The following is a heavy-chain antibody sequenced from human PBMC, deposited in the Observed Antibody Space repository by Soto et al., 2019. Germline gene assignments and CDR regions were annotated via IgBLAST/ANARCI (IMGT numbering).Heavy chain of an antibody. Sequence: EVQLLESGGGLVQPGGSLRLSCAASGFTFSSYAMSWVRQAPGKGLEWVSAISGSGGSTYYADSVKGRFTISSDNSKNTLYLQMNSLRVEDTAVYYCAKDGYDYIWGSYPYSDYWGQGTLVTVSS. V-gene: IGHV3-23*01. J-gene: IGHJ4*02. CDR3: AKDGYDYIWGSYPYSDY. CDR1: GFTFSSYA. D-gene: IGHD3-16*02. CDR2: ISGSGGST.